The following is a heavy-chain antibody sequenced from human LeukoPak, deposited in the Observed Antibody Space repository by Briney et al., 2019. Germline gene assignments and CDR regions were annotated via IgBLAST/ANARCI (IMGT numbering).Heavy chain of an antibody. J-gene: IGHJ6*02. CDR3: ARSTAMSLAVYGMDV. Sequence: ASVKVSCKASGYTFTSYDINWVRQATGQGLEWMGWMNPNSGNTGYAQKFQGRVTMTKNTSISTAYMELSSLRSEDTAVYYCARSTAMSLAVYGMDVWGQGTTVTVSS. CDR1: GYTFTSYD. V-gene: IGHV1-8*01. CDR2: MNPNSGNT. D-gene: IGHD5-18*01.